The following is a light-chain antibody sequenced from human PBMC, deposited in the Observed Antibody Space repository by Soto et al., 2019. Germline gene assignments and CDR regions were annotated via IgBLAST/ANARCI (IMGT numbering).Light chain of an antibody. J-gene: IGKJ1*01. CDR3: LQEHDDSWT. V-gene: IGKV1-6*01. CDR2: AAS. Sequence: ATQMTQSPSSRSSSVGDRITITCRASRDIGSDLSWYQQKPGKAPTLLIYAASNLQSGVPSRFRGSISGTEGTITVSSLQKEDGPTYDCLQEHDDSWTFCQGTKVDIK. CDR1: RDIGSD.